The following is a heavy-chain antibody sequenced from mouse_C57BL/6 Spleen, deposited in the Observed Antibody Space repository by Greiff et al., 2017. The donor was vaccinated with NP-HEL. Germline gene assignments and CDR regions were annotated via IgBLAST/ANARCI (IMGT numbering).Heavy chain of an antibody. CDR3: ARDVSPLYAMDY. CDR1: GYTFTSYW. V-gene: IGHV1-52*01. Sequence: VQLQQPGAELVRPGSSVKLSCKASGYTFTSYWMHWVKQRPIQGLEWIGNIDPSDSETHYNQKFKDKATLTVDKSSSTAYMQLSSLTSEDSAVYYCARDVSPLYAMDYWGQGTSVTVSS. CDR2: IDPSDSET. J-gene: IGHJ4*01.